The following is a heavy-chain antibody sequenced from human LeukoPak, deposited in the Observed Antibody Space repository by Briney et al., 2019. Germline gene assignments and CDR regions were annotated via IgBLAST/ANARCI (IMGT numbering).Heavy chain of an antibody. V-gene: IGHV3-30-3*01. CDR3: TRDMIRGVPDYIDY. CDR2: ISAEGDIQ. J-gene: IGHJ4*02. D-gene: IGHD3-10*01. CDR1: GFRFSSYD. Sequence: GGSLRLSCAATGFRFSSYDTHWVRQAPGKGLEWVAAISAEGDIQIYLDSVMGRFTISRDNSKSTLYLQMNSLRIEDTGFYYCTRDMIRGVPDYIDYWGQGTLVTVSS.